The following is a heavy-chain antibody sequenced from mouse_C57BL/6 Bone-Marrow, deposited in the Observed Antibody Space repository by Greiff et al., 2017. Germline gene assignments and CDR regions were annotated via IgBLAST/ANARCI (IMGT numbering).Heavy chain of an antibody. CDR1: GYTFSSYW. CDR2: IHPSDSDT. V-gene: IGHV1-74*01. Sequence: QVQLQQSGAGLVQPGASLKVSCTASGYTFSSYWMHWVKQSPGQGLEWIGRIHPSDSDTNYNQPFQGKATLTVDTSSGTAYMQPSSRTSDDSAVYSCAILHYYGSSADVWGKGTTLTVSS. D-gene: IGHD1-1*01. CDR3: AILHYYGSSADV. J-gene: IGHJ2*01.